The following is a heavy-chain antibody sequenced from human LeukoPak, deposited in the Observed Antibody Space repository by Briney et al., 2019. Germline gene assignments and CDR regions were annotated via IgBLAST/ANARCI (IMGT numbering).Heavy chain of an antibody. D-gene: IGHD6-6*01. CDR1: GFTFSSYA. Sequence: GGSLRLSCAASGFTFSSYAMHWVRQAPGKGLEWVAVISYDGSNKYYADSVKGRFTISRDNSKNTLYLQMNSLRAEDTAVYYCARDLDIAAPSLAYWGQGTLVTVSS. J-gene: IGHJ4*02. CDR2: ISYDGSNK. CDR3: ARDLDIAAPSLAY. V-gene: IGHV3-30-3*01.